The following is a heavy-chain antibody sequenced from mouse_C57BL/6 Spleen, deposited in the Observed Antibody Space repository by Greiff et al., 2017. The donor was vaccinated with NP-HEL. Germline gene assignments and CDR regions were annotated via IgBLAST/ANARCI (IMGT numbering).Heavy chain of an antibody. D-gene: IGHD1-1*01. V-gene: IGHV3-6*01. Sequence: EVQRVESGPGLVKPSQSLSLTCSVTGYSITSGYYWNWIRQFPGNKLEWMGYISYDGSNNYNPSLKNRISITRDTSKNQFFLKLNSVTTEDTATYYCAREGITTVVPYYLDYWGQGTTLTVSS. CDR1: GYSITSGYY. CDR2: ISYDGSN. J-gene: IGHJ2*01. CDR3: AREGITTVVPYYLDY.